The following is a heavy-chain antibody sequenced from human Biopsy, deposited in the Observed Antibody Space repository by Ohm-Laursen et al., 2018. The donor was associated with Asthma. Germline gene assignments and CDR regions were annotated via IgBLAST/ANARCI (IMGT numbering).Heavy chain of an antibody. CDR1: GFTFHNYV. CDR3: ARGKTWGRSYYFDY. Sequence: SLRLSRAASGFTFHNYVMHWVRQASGKGLEWVAGIFFDGSNKYYADSVKGRFTISRDNSKDTLYLQVNSLRGDDTAVYYCARGKTWGRSYYFDYWGQGTLVTVSS. CDR2: IFFDGSNK. J-gene: IGHJ4*02. D-gene: IGHD6-6*01. V-gene: IGHV3-30-3*01.